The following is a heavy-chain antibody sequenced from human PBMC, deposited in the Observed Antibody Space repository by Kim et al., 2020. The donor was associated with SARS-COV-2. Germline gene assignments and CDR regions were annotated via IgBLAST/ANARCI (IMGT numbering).Heavy chain of an antibody. V-gene: IGHV1-69*13. CDR2: IIPIFGTA. CDR1: GGTFSSYA. D-gene: IGHD1-26*01. CDR3: ARDPGSPGLSGYYYYYGMDV. J-gene: IGHJ6*02. Sequence: SVKVSCKASGGTFSSYAISWVRQAPGQGLEWMGGIIPIFGTANYAQKFQGRVTITADESTSTAYMELSSLRSEDTAVYYCARDPGSPGLSGYYYYYGMDVWGQGTTVTVSS.